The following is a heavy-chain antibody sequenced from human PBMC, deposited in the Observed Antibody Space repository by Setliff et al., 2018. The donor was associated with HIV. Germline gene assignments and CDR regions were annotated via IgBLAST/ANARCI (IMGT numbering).Heavy chain of an antibody. CDR2: IYTSGST. CDR1: GDSISSGNYY. J-gene: IGHJ4*02. CDR3: ARQGAYGYDYFDY. V-gene: IGHV4-39*01. D-gene: IGHD5-12*01. Sequence: SETLSLTCTVSGDSISSGNYYWGWIRQSPGKGLEWIGRIYTSGSTNYNPSLKSRVTISLDTSKNQFSLKLSSVTASDTAVFYCARQGAYGYDYFDYWGPGILVTVSS.